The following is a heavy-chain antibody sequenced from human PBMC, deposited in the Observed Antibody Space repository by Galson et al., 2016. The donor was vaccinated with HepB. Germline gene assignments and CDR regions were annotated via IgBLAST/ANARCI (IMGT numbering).Heavy chain of an antibody. V-gene: IGHV1-18*01. CDR2: ISAYNAKT. D-gene: IGHD6-13*01. CDR3: ARLTSFSSSWYWSDP. J-gene: IGHJ5*02. Sequence: SVKVSCKASGYTFSNYGITWVRQAPGQGLEWMGRISAYNAKTHYAQNFQGRVTMTTDTSTSAAYMELTSLTSDDTAVYYCARLTSFSSSWYWSDPWGQGTLVTVSS. CDR1: GYTFSNYG.